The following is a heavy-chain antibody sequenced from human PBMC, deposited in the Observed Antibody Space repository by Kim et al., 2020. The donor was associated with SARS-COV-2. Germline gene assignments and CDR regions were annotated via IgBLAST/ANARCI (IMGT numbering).Heavy chain of an antibody. V-gene: IGHV3-49*03. J-gene: IGHJ4*02. Sequence: GGSLRLSCTASGFTFGDYAMSWFRQAPGKGLEWVGFIRSKAYGGTTEYAASVKGRFTISRDDSKSIAYLQMNSLKTEDTAVYYCTREKIDLERGLLDYWGQGTLVTVSS. CDR2: IRSKAYGGTT. CDR3: TREKIDLERGLLDY. CDR1: GFTFGDYA. D-gene: IGHD3-3*01.